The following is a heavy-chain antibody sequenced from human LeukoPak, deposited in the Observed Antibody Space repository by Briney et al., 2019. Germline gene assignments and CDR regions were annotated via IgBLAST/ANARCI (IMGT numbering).Heavy chain of an antibody. CDR1: GYTFTNYD. Sequence: ASVKVSCKTSGYTFTNYDINWVRQAPGQGLEWMGWISAYNGNTNYAQKLQGRVTMTTDTSTSTAYMELRSLRSDDTAVYYCARADRDDSSGYYYLFPDYWGQGTLVTVSS. CDR3: ARADRDDSSGYYYLFPDY. J-gene: IGHJ4*02. D-gene: IGHD3-22*01. V-gene: IGHV1-18*01. CDR2: ISAYNGNT.